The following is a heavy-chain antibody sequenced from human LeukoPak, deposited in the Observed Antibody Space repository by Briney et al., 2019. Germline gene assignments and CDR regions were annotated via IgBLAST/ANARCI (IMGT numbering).Heavy chain of an antibody. D-gene: IGHD3-10*01. V-gene: IGHV1-18*01. CDR3: ARDLFVEDSGRYFIS. CDR2: ISPFNANT. CDR1: GYTFNTYG. Sequence: GASVKVSCKASGYTFNTYGISWVRQAPGQGLEYIGWISPFNANTDYAHSVQGRATMTTDTATSTAYMDLRGLRSDDTAVYYCARDLFVEDSGRYFISWGQGTLVTVSS. J-gene: IGHJ5*02.